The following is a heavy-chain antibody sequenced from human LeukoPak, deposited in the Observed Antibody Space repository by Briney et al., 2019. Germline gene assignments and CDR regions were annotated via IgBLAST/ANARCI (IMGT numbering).Heavy chain of an antibody. J-gene: IGHJ6*03. Sequence: GGSLRLSCAASGFTFSSYAMSWVRQAPGKGLEWVSAISGSGGSTYYADSVKGRFTISRDNSKNTLYLQMNSLRAEDTAVYYCAKVSGSGSYENYYYYYMTSGAKGPRSPSP. V-gene: IGHV3-23*01. CDR1: GFTFSSYA. CDR2: ISGSGGST. D-gene: IGHD3-10*01. CDR3: AKVSGSGSYENYYYYYMTS.